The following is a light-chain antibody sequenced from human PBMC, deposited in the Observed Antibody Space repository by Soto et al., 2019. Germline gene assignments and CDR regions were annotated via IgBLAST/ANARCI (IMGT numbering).Light chain of an antibody. Sequence: QSVLTQPPSVSAAPGQRVTISCSGSTSNIGNYYVSWYQQLPGTAPKLLIYRNNQRPSGVPDRFSGSKSGTSASLAISGLRSEDEADYHCAAWDDSLSGHVVFGGGTKLTVL. J-gene: IGLJ2*01. CDR2: RNN. CDR1: TSNIGNYY. V-gene: IGLV1-47*01. CDR3: AAWDDSLSGHVV.